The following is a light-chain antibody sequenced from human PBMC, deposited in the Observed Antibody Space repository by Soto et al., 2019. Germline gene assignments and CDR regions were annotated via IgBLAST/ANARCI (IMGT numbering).Light chain of an antibody. Sequence: QMTQGASSLSASVGARVTITCQSRQDISNYLNWYQQKPGKAPKLLIYDASNLETGVPSRFSGSGSGTDFTLTISSLQLEDIATYYCQQYDNFPITFGQGTRLEIK. CDR1: QDISNY. J-gene: IGKJ5*01. CDR2: DAS. CDR3: QQYDNFPIT. V-gene: IGKV1-33*01.